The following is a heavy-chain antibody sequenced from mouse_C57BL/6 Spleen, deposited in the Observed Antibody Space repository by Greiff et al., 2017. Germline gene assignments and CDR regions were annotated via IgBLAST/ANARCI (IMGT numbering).Heavy chain of an antibody. D-gene: IGHD2-4*01. Sequence: EVKLQESVAELVRPGASVKLSCTASGFNIQNTYMHWVKQRPEQGLEWIGRLDPANGNTKYAPKFQGKATITADTSSNTAYLQLSSLTSEDTAIYYCASRAYDYNAAWFAYWGQGTLVTVSA. CDR1: GFNIQNTY. CDR3: ASRAYDYNAAWFAY. V-gene: IGHV14-3*01. CDR2: LDPANGNT. J-gene: IGHJ3*01.